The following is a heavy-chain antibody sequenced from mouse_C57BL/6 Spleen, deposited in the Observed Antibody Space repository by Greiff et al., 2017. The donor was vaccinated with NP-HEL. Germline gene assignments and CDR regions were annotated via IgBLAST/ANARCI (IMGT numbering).Heavy chain of an antibody. CDR3: AGYRDSAGYGEYYAMDD. CDR2: IWTGGGT. D-gene: IGHD3-2*02. J-gene: IGHJ4*01. V-gene: IGHV2-9-1*01. CDR1: GFSLTSYA. Sequence: VKLMESGPGLVAPSQSLSITCTVSGFSLTSYAISWVRQPPGKGLEWLGVIWTGGGTNYNSPHISRPSICKDNTKSQVFLKMNNLQTDNTARYYCAGYRDSAGYGEYYAMDDWGQGTSVTVSS.